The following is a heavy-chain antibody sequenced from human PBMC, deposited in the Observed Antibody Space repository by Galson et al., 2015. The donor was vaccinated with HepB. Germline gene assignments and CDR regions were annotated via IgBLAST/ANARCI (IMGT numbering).Heavy chain of an antibody. J-gene: IGHJ4*02. CDR1: GFTFSSYA. Sequence: SLRLSCAASGFTFSSYAMSWVRQAPRKGLEWVSAISGSGGSTYYADSVKGRFTISRDNSKNTLYLQMNSLRAEDTAVYYCAKDTSSGWYDGAYFDYWGQGTLVTVSS. CDR3: AKDTSSGWYDGAYFDY. V-gene: IGHV3-23*01. D-gene: IGHD6-19*01. CDR2: ISGSGGST.